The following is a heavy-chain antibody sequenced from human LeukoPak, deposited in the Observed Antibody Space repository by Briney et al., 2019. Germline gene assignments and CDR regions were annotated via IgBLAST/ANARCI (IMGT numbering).Heavy chain of an antibody. D-gene: IGHD4-17*01. Sequence: SSETLSLTCTVSGGSINSYYWSWIRQPAGKGLEWIGRIYTSGCTNYNPSLKSRATMSVDTSKNQFSLKLSSVTAADTAVYYCARGPLTVTRGFDPWGQGTLVTVSS. CDR3: ARGPLTVTRGFDP. V-gene: IGHV4-4*07. J-gene: IGHJ5*02. CDR2: IYTSGCT. CDR1: GGSINSYY.